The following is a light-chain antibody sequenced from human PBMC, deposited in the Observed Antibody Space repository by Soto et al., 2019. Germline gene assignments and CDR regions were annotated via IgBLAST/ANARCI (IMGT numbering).Light chain of an antibody. CDR2: GAS. V-gene: IGKV3-20*01. CDR1: QTVTSNY. J-gene: IGKJ1*01. Sequence: IVLTQSPDTLSLSPGEGATLSCRASQTVTSNYLAWYQQKPGQSPRLLIYGASSRATGIPDRFSGSGSGTDFTLTISRLEPEDFAVYYCHQYGRTPPWTFGQGTKVEIK. CDR3: HQYGRTPPWT.